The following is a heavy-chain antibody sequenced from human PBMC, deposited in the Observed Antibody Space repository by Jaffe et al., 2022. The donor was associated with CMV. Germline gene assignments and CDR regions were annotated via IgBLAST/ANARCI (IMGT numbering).Heavy chain of an antibody. D-gene: IGHD2-8*01. CDR1: GYSFTSYW. CDR3: ARRGGYCTNGVCSVYFDY. CDR2: IYPGDSDT. V-gene: IGHV5-51*01. Sequence: EVQLVQSGAEVKKPGESLKISCKGSGYSFTSYWIGWVRQMPGKGLEWMGIIYPGDSDTRYSPSFQGQVTISADKSISTAYLQWSSLKASDTAMYYCARRGGYCTNGVCSVYFDYWGQGTLVTVSS. J-gene: IGHJ4*02.